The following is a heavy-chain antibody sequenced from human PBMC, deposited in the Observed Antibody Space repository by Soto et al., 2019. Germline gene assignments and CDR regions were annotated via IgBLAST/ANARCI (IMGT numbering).Heavy chain of an antibody. CDR1: GCTFSSYA. CDR3: ARDPLDYGDYLGA. V-gene: IGHV1-69*12. CDR2: IIPIFGTA. D-gene: IGHD4-17*01. Sequence: QVQLVQSGAEVKKPGASVKVSCKASGCTFSSYAISWVRQAPGQGLEWMGGIIPIFGTANYAQKFQGRVTITADESTSTAYMELSSLRSEDTAVYYCARDPLDYGDYLGAWGQGPLVTVSS. J-gene: IGHJ4*02.